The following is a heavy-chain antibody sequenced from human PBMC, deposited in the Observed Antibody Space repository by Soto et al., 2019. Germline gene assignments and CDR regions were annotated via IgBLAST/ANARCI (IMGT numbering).Heavy chain of an antibody. D-gene: IGHD1-26*01. CDR1: GFTFSNYS. Sequence: EVQLLESGGGLVQPGGSLRLSCAVSGFTFSNYSMSWVRQAPGKGLEWVSAISGSGNSTNYADSVKGRFTISRDNSKNTVYLQMNSLRVEDTAVYDCARDVWELLRGFDPWGQGTLVTVSS. V-gene: IGHV3-23*01. J-gene: IGHJ5*02. CDR2: ISGSGNST. CDR3: ARDVWELLRGFDP.